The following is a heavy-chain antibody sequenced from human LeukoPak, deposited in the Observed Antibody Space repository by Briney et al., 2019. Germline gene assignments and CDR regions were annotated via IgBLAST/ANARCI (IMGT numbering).Heavy chain of an antibody. Sequence: GGSLRLSCVASGFTFSDHYMSWIRQAPGKGLEWVSYISGGGSTYYADSVKGRFTISRDNSKNTLYLQMNSLRAEDTAVYYCAKGHGKQLWYDYWGQGTLVTVSS. J-gene: IGHJ4*02. CDR1: GFTFSDHY. CDR3: AKGHGKQLWYDY. D-gene: IGHD5-18*01. V-gene: IGHV3-23*01. CDR2: ISGGGST.